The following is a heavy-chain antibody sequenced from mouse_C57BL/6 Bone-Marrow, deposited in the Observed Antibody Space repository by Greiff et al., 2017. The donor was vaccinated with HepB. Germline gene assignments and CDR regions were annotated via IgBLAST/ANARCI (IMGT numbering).Heavy chain of an antibody. D-gene: IGHD4-1*01. J-gene: IGHJ1*03. CDR1: GYTFTSYW. Sequence: QVQLQQPGAELVKPGASVKLSCKASGYTFTSYWMHWVKQRPGQGLEWIGMIHPNSGSTNYNEKFKSKATLTVDTSSSTAYMQLSSLTSEDSAVYYCARSGTGTGYFDVWGTGTTVTVSS. V-gene: IGHV1-64*01. CDR2: IHPNSGST. CDR3: ARSGTGTGYFDV.